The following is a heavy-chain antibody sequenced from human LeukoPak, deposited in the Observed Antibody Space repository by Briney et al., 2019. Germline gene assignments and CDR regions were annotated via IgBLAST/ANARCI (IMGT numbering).Heavy chain of an antibody. V-gene: IGHV3-48*01. CDR1: GFTFSDYS. Sequence: GGSLRLSCAASGFTFSDYSMNWVRQAPGKGLEWISYIGIDSGNTNYADSVKDRFTISGDKAKNSLYLQMNSLRVEDTAVYYCARDYKYAFDNWGQGTLVTVSS. CDR2: IGIDSGNT. D-gene: IGHD5-24*01. CDR3: ARDYKYAFDN. J-gene: IGHJ4*02.